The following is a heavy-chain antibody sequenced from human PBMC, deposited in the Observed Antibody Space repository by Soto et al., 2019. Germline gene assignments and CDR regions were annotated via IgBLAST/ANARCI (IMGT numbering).Heavy chain of an antibody. CDR2: ISYHGNDK. V-gene: IGHV3-30*18. J-gene: IGHJ4*02. D-gene: IGHD3-22*01. CDR1: GFTFSSFG. CDR3: AKEALAPYFDNSGYYSFFDY. Sequence: QVQLVESGGGVVQPGRSLRLSCAASGFTFSSFGMHWVRQAPGKGLEWVAAISYHGNDKYYADSVKGRFIISRDNSKNTVDVQMNSLRAEDMAVYYCAKEALAPYFDNSGYYSFFDYWGQGTLVTVSS.